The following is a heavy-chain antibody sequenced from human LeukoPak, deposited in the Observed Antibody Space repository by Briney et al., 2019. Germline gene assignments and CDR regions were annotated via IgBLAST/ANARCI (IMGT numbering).Heavy chain of an antibody. D-gene: IGHD3-9*01. Sequence: GGSLRLSCAASGFTVSSNYMSWVRQAPGKGLEWVSVIYSGGSTYYADSVKGRFTISRDNSKNTLYLQMNSLRAEDTAVYYCAREDDWRWFDSWGQGTLVTVSS. V-gene: IGHV3-66*01. CDR1: GFTVSSNY. CDR2: IYSGGST. J-gene: IGHJ5*01. CDR3: AREDDWRWFDS.